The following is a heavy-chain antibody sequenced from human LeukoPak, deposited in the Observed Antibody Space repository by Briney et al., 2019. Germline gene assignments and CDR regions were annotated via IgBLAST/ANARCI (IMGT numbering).Heavy chain of an antibody. J-gene: IGHJ3*02. CDR3: AGDPTGYSSGWSDAFDI. V-gene: IGHV3-21*01. D-gene: IGHD6-19*01. CDR1: GFTFSSYS. Sequence: GGSRRLSCAASGFTFSSYSMNWVRQAPGKGLEWVSSISSSSSYIYYADSVKGRFTISRDNAKNSLYLQMNSLRAEDTAVYYCAGDPTGYSSGWSDAFDIWGQGTMVTVSS. CDR2: ISSSSSYI.